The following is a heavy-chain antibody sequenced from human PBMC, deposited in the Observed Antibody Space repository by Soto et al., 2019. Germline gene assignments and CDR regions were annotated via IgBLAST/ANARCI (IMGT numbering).Heavy chain of an antibody. CDR3: ARGGRRSPVMDV. Sequence: QVQLQESGPGLVKPSQTLSLTCTVSGGSISSGGYYWSWIRQHPGKGLEWIGYIYYSGSTYYNPSLKSRVTLSADTPKNQFSLKLRSVTAADTAVYYCARGGRRSPVMDVWGQGTTVTVSS. V-gene: IGHV4-31*03. CDR1: GGSISSGGYY. J-gene: IGHJ6*02. CDR2: IYYSGST.